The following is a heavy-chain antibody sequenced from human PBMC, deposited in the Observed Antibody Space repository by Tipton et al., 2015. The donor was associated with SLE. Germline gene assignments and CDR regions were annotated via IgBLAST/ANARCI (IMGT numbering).Heavy chain of an antibody. CDR2: INPNSGGT. CDR1: GYTFTSYG. J-gene: IGHJ2*01. D-gene: IGHD6-13*01. V-gene: IGHV1-2*06. CDR3: ARGALSSSWAYWYFDL. Sequence: QVQLVQSGAEVKKPGASVKVSCKASGYTFTSYGISWVRQAPGQGLEWMGRINPNSGGTNYAQKFQGRVTMTRDTSISTAYMELSRLRSDDTAVYYCARGALSSSWAYWYFDLWGRGTLVTVSS.